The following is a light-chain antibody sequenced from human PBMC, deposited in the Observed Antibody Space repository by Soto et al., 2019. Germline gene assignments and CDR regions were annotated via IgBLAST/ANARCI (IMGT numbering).Light chain of an antibody. V-gene: IGKV3D-15*01. CDR1: QSVDSN. CDR3: QQYGSSPRT. Sequence: EIVMTQSPATLSVSPGDGATLSCRASQSVDSNLAWYQQKPGQTPRLLMYGASTRPTGIPARFSGSGSGTEFTLTISRLEPEDFAVFYCQQYGSSPRTFGQGTRVEI. CDR2: GAS. J-gene: IGKJ1*01.